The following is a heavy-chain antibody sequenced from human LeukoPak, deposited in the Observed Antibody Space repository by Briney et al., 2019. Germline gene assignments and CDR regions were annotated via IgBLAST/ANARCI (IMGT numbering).Heavy chain of an antibody. J-gene: IGHJ5*02. V-gene: IGHV4-39*07. CDR1: GGSISSSSYY. D-gene: IGHD2-2*01. Sequence: SETLSLTCTVSGGSISSSSYYWGWIRQPPGKGLEWIGSIYYSGSTNYNPSLKSRVTISVDTSKNQFSLKLSSVTAADTAVYYCARGSYCSSTSCYRVDPWGQGTLVTVSS. CDR2: IYYSGST. CDR3: ARGSYCSSTSCYRVDP.